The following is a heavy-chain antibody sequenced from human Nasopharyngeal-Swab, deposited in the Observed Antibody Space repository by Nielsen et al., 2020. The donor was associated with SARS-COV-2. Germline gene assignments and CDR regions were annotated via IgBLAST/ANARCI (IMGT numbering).Heavy chain of an antibody. CDR2: INHSGST. Sequence: WIRQPPGKGLEWIGEINHSGSTNYNPSLKRRVTISVDTSKNQFSLKLSSVTAADTAVYYCASSPLWFGEPEHGMDVWGQGTTVTVSS. D-gene: IGHD3-10*01. J-gene: IGHJ6*02. CDR3: ASSPLWFGEPEHGMDV. V-gene: IGHV4-34*01.